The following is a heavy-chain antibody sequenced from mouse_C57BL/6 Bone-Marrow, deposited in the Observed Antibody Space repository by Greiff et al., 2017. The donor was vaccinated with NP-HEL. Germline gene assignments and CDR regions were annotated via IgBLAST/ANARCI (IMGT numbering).Heavy chain of an antibody. CDR2: IHPNSGST. J-gene: IGHJ3*01. D-gene: IGHD1-1*01. V-gene: IGHV1-64*01. Sequence: QVQLQQPGAELVKPGASVKLSCKASGYTFNSYWMHWVKQRPGQGLEWIGMIHPNSGSTNYNEKFKSKATLTVDKSSSTAYMQLSSLTSEDSAVYYCARGYYGSSPWFAYWGQGTLVTVSA. CDR3: ARGYYGSSPWFAY. CDR1: GYTFNSYW.